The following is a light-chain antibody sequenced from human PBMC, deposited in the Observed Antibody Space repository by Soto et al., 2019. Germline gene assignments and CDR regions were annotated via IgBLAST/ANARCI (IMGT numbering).Light chain of an antibody. J-gene: IGKJ1*01. CDR2: DAS. V-gene: IGKV1-5*01. CDR1: QSISSW. CDR3: QQYGSSPRT. Sequence: DIQMTQSPSTLSASVGDRVTITCRASQSISSWLAWYQQKPGKAPKLLIYDASSLESGVPSRFSGSGSGTDFSLTISSLEPGDLAVYYCQQYGSSPRTFGQGTKVDIK.